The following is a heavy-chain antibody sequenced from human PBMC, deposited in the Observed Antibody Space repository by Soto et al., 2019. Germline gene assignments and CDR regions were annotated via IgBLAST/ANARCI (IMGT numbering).Heavy chain of an antibody. V-gene: IGHV3-23*01. CDR2: FGGNAYDI. CDR1: GFTFSNPA. D-gene: IGHD2-15*01. J-gene: IGHJ4*02. CDR3: AMKRSGRWSMGGFDS. Sequence: RRLSCAASGFTFSNPAMNWGRQAPGKGLEWLSAFGGNAYDIYCADSGKGRFTICRDISTNTAFLKMNSLRAEDTALYYCAMKRSGRWSMGGFDSWGQGSLLTASS.